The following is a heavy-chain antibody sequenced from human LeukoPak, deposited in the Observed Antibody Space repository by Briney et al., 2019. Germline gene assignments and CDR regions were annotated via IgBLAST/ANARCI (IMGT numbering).Heavy chain of an antibody. CDR3: ARDGLGYGSGGSCFGGGDYYYGMDV. D-gene: IGHD2-15*01. J-gene: IGHJ6*02. CDR1: GYRFTNYW. V-gene: IGHV5-51*01. CDR2: IYPVESDT. Sequence: GESLKIPCKGPGYRFTNYWIGWVRQMPGKGLEWMGTIYPVESDTTYSPPFQGQVTITADKSISTAYLQWSSLKASDTAIYYCARDGLGYGSGGSCFGGGDYYYGMDVWGQGTTVTVSS.